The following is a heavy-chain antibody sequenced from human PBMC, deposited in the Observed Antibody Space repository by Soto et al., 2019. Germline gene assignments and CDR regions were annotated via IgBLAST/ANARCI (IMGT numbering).Heavy chain of an antibody. CDR1: GFTFSSYA. D-gene: IGHD6-19*01. J-gene: IGHJ4*02. Sequence: EVQLLESGGGLVQPGGSLRLSCAASGFTFSSYAMSWVRQAPGKGLEWVSAISGSGGSTYYADPVKGRFTISRDNSKNTLYLQMNSLRAEDTAVYYCANDNEPVRYSSGWYLFDYWGQGNLVTVSS. CDR3: ANDNEPVRYSSGWYLFDY. V-gene: IGHV3-23*01. CDR2: ISGSGGST.